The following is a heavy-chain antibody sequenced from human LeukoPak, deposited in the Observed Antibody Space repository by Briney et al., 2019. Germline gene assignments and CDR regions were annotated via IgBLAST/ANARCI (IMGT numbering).Heavy chain of an antibody. Sequence: GGSLRLSCAASGFTFSSYAMSWVRQAPGKELEWVSAISGSGGSTYYADSVKGRFTISRDDSKNTLSLQMNSLRVEDTAVYYCARDLAWGAFDYWGQGTLVTVSS. V-gene: IGHV3-23*01. CDR2: ISGSGGST. CDR1: GFTFSSYA. D-gene: IGHD7-27*01. CDR3: ARDLAWGAFDY. J-gene: IGHJ4*02.